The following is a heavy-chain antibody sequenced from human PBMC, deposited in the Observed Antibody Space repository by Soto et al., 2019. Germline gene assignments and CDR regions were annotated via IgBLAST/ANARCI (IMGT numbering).Heavy chain of an antibody. D-gene: IGHD3-10*01. CDR2: IWYDGSNK. CDR3: ARDHHRFGELFDRLDV. V-gene: IGHV3-33*01. Sequence: GGSLRLSCAASGFTFSSYGMHWVRQAPGKGLEWVAVIWYDGSNKYYADSVKGRFTISRDNSKNTLYLQMNSLRAEDTAVYYCARDHHRFGELFDRLDVWGKGTTVTVSS. J-gene: IGHJ6*04. CDR1: GFTFSSYG.